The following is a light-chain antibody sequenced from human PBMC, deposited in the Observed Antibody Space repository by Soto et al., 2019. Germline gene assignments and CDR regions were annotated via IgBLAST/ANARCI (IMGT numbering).Light chain of an antibody. CDR3: QQFNSYPIT. J-gene: IGKJ5*01. CDR2: DVS. CDR1: QDIRGA. Sequence: AIQVTQSPSSLSASVGDRVTITCRASQDIRGALAWYQQKPGKAPKLLIYDVSTLESGVPSRFSGSGPGTEFTLTISSLQPKDFGTYYCQQFNSYPITFGHGTRLEIK. V-gene: IGKV1-13*02.